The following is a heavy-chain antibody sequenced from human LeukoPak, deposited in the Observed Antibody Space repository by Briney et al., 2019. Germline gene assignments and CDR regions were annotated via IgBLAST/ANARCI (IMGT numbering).Heavy chain of an antibody. V-gene: IGHV4-4*02. CDR3: ATYLYGGDYGSYYLDY. Sequence: PSETLSLTCAVSGGSITSSHWWSWARQPPGKGLEWIGEIYHGGTTNYNPSLRSRVTMSVDKSKNQFYLKVSSVTAADTAVYYCATYLYGGDYGSYYLDYWGQGTLVTVSP. CDR2: IYHGGTT. D-gene: IGHD4-23*01. CDR1: GGSITSSHW. J-gene: IGHJ4*02.